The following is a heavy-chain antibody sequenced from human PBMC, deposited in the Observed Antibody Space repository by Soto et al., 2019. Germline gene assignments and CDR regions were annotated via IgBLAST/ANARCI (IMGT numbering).Heavy chain of an antibody. Sequence: PGGSLRLSCSASGFTFSSYAMHWVRQAPGKGLEYVSAISSNGGSTYYADSVKGRFTISRDNSKNTLYLQMSSLRAEDTAVYYCVKDQIAARTYYYYGIDVWGQGTTVTVSS. D-gene: IGHD6-6*01. V-gene: IGHV3-64D*08. CDR1: GFTFSSYA. CDR2: ISSNGGST. J-gene: IGHJ6*02. CDR3: VKDQIAARTYYYYGIDV.